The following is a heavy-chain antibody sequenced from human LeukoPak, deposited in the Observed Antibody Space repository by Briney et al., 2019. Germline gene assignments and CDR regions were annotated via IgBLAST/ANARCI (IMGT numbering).Heavy chain of an antibody. CDR3: ARVRPDRNTAMVWSYFDY. CDR1: GGSISSYY. J-gene: IGHJ4*02. D-gene: IGHD5-18*01. Sequence: PSETLSLTCTVSGGSISSYYWSWIRQPPEKGLEWIGEINHSGSTNYNPSLKSRVTISVDTSKNQFSLKLSSVTAADTAVYYCARVRPDRNTAMVWSYFDYWGQGTLVTVSS. V-gene: IGHV4-34*01. CDR2: INHSGST.